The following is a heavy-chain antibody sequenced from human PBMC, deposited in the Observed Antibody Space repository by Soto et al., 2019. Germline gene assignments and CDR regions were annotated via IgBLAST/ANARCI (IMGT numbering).Heavy chain of an antibody. J-gene: IGHJ2*01. Sequence: QVQLVQSGAEVKKPGASVKVSCKASGYTFTSYAMHWVRQAPGQRLEWMGWINAGNGNTKYSQNFQGRVTITRDTSASTAYMELSSLRSEDTAVYYCARGGSLYWYFDLWCRGTRVTVSS. CDR3: ARGGSLYWYFDL. CDR1: GYTFTSYA. V-gene: IGHV1-3*01. D-gene: IGHD1-26*01. CDR2: INAGNGNT.